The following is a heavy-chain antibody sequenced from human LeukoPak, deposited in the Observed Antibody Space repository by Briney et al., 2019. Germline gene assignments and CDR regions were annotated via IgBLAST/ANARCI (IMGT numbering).Heavy chain of an antibody. V-gene: IGHV6-1*01. CDR3: ARGVNYSFDY. D-gene: IGHD1-7*01. Sequence: PSQTLSLTCAISGDSVSSTSAAWNWIRQSPSRGLEWLGGTYYRSQLYNEYAASVISRITINSDTSKNQFSLQLNSVTPGDTAVYYCARGVNYSFDYWGQGTLVTVSS. CDR1: GDSVSSTSAA. CDR2: TYYRSQLYN. J-gene: IGHJ4*02.